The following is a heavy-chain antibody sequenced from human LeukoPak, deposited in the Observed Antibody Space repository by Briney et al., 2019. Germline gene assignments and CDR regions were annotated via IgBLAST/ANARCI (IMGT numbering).Heavy chain of an antibody. CDR2: IRYDGSNK. J-gene: IGHJ4*02. Sequence: SGGSLRLSCAASGFTFSSYGMHWVRQAPGKGLEWVAFIRYDGSNKYYADSVKGRFTISRDNSKNTLYLQMNSLRAEDTAVYYCAKDRTVLRFLEWLPDYWGQGTLVTVSS. D-gene: IGHD3-3*01. V-gene: IGHV3-30*02. CDR1: GFTFSSYG. CDR3: AKDRTVLRFLEWLPDY.